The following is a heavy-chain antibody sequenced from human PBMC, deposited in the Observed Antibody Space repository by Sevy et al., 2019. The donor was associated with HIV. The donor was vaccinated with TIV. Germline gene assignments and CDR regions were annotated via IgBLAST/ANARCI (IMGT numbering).Heavy chain of an antibody. Sequence: GGSLRLSCAASGFTFSDYYMSWIRQAPGKGLDGVSYISNSGNTIKYADSVKGRFTISRDNAKNSLYLQMNSLRAEDTAVYYRAREMSSSRGDLDYWGQGTLVTVSS. D-gene: IGHD6-19*01. CDR1: GFTFSDYY. V-gene: IGHV3-11*01. J-gene: IGHJ4*02. CDR2: ISNSGNTI. CDR3: AREMSSSRGDLDY.